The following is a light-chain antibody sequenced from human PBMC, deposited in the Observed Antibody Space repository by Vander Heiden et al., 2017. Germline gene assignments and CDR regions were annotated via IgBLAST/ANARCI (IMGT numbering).Light chain of an antibody. CDR3: QSYDSSLGGHVV. V-gene: IGLV1-40*01. Sequence: QAVLPQPPSVSGAPAQTVTISCSGSRSNVGADYSVHWYQQLPGTAPKLLIYHNTNRPSGVPDRFSGSKSGTSASLVISGLQAEDEAYYFCQSYDSSLGGHVVFGGGTKLTVL. CDR2: HNT. CDR1: RSNVGADYS. J-gene: IGLJ2*01.